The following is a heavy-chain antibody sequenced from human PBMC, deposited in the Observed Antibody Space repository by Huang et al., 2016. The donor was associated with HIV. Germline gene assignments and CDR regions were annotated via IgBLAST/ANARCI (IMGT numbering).Heavy chain of an antibody. CDR2: INHGGVT. V-gene: IGHV4-34*01. CDR1: GGSFSGYF. D-gene: IGHD3-16*01. CDR3: AREIMISFGGPFDS. J-gene: IGHJ5*01. Sequence: QVQLEQWGAGLLKPSETLSLTCAVYGGSFSGYFWNWIRQSPGKGLEWNGQINHGGVTASNPSLKSRATISVNTSKNQFSLKLTSVTAADTAIYYCAREIMISFGGPFDSWGHGNLVTVSS.